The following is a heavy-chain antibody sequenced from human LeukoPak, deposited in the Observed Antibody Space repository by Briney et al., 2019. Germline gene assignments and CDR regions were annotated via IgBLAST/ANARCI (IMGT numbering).Heavy chain of an antibody. V-gene: IGHV3-15*01. CDR1: GFTFSSNW. CDR2: IKSKTDGGTT. D-gene: IGHD3-16*01. CDR3: STGGGTYDY. J-gene: IGHJ4*02. Sequence: GGSLRLSCAASGFTFSSNWMSWVRQAPGKGLESVGRIKSKTDGGTTDYAAPVKGRFTISRDDSKNTLYLQMNILKTEDTAMYYCSTGGGTYDYWGQGTLVTVSS.